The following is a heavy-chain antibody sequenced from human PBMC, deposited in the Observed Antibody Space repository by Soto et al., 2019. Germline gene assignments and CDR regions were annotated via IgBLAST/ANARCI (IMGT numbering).Heavy chain of an antibody. CDR1: GFSLSNARMG. Sequence: QVTLKESGPVLVNPTETLTLTCTVSGFSLSNARMGVSWIRQPPGKALEWLAHIFSNDEKSYSTSLKSRLTISKDTSKSQVVLTMTNMDPVDTATYYCARIPSYCSSTSCSSGYYGMDVWGQGTTVTVSS. V-gene: IGHV2-26*01. CDR3: ARIPSYCSSTSCSSGYYGMDV. J-gene: IGHJ6*02. CDR2: IFSNDEK. D-gene: IGHD2-2*01.